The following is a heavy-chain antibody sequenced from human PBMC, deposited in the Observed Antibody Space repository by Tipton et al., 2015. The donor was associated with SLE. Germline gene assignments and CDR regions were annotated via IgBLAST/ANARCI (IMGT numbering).Heavy chain of an antibody. Sequence: QSGAEVKKPGASVKVSCKASGYTFSSYGFSWVRQAPGQGLEWMAWISAYNGNTHYALKFQGRVTMTRDKTTSTAYMELRSLRSDDTAIYYCARDESGFKDFFDYWGQGTLVTVSS. V-gene: IGHV1-18*01. D-gene: IGHD5-12*01. J-gene: IGHJ4*02. CDR1: GYTFSSYG. CDR3: ARDESGFKDFFDY. CDR2: ISAYNGNT.